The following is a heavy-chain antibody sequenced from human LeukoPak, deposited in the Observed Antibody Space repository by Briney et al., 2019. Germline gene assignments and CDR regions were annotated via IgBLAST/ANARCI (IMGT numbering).Heavy chain of an antibody. J-gene: IGHJ4*02. D-gene: IGHD3-22*01. CDR2: INPSGGST. CDR1: GYTFTSYY. V-gene: IGHV1-46*01. CDR3: AGRADSWSYFDY. Sequence: RASVKLSCTASGYTFTSYYMHWVRQAPGQGLEWMGIINPSGGSTSYAQTFQGRVTMTRDTSTSTVYMELGSLRSEDTAVYYCAGRADSWSYFDYWGQGTLVTVSS.